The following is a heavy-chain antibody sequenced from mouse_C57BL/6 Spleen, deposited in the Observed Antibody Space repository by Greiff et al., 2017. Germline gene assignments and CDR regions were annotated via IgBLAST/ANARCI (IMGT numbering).Heavy chain of an antibody. J-gene: IGHJ3*01. D-gene: IGHD2-4*01. CDR1: GYTFTSYW. Sequence: QVQLQQPGAELVMPGASVKLSCKASGYTFTSYWMHWVQQRPGQGLEWIGEIDPSDSYTNYNQQFKGKSTLTVDKSSSPAYMQLSSLTSEDSAVDYCARGGDCNYVWFAYWGQGTLVTVSA. V-gene: IGHV1-69*01. CDR2: IDPSDSYT. CDR3: ARGGDCNYVWFAY.